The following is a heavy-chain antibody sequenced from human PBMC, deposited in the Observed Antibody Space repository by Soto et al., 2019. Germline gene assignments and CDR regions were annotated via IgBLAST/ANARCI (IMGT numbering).Heavy chain of an antibody. J-gene: IGHJ5*02. D-gene: IGHD6-13*01. CDR3: ARAATRSITSEQMVKAHIYX. V-gene: IGHV3-30-3*01. CDR2: ISYDGSNK. CDR1: GFTFSSYA. Sequence: PGGSLRLSCAASGFTFSSYAMHWVRQAPGKGLEWVAVISYDGSNKYYADSVKGRFTISRDNSKNRLYLQMNSLRAEDTAVYYCARAATRSITSEQMVKAHIYXWGQGTLFTVSX.